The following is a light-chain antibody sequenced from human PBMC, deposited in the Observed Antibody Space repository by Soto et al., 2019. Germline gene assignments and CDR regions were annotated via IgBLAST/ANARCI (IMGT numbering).Light chain of an antibody. Sequence: LNLSPGTVSLYQGERATLHCRASQSVSNNYLAWYQQKPGQAPRLLIYGASSRATGIPDRFSGGGSGTDFTLTISRLEPEDFTVYYCQQFSSYPLTFGGGTMVDIK. CDR1: QSVSNNY. CDR2: GAS. J-gene: IGKJ4*01. V-gene: IGKV3-20*01. CDR3: QQFSSYPLT.